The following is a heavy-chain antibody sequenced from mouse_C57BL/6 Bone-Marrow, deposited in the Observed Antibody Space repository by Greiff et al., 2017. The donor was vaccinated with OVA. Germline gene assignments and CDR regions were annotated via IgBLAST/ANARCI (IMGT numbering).Heavy chain of an antibody. CDR3: TRLLDAMDY. V-gene: IGHV5-9-1*02. CDR1: GFTFSSYA. Sequence: EVQLVESGEGLVKPGGSLKLSCAASGFTFSSYAMSWVRQTPEKRLEWVAYISSGGVYIYYAANVKGRFTISKDNARNTLYLQMSSLKSEDTAMYYCTRLLDAMDYWGQGPSVTVSS. J-gene: IGHJ4*01. D-gene: IGHD2-1*01. CDR2: ISSGGVYI.